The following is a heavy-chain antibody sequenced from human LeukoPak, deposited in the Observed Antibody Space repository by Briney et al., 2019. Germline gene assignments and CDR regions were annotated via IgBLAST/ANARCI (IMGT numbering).Heavy chain of an antibody. Sequence: GGSLRLSWSASGFTFRRDWMGWVRQTPGQGLEWRANINEDGSTTYYVDSVKGRFTISTNNADNSLHLQMNRLRAEHTAVYYCARDATRRGDFASWGQGTLVTVSS. CDR2: INEDGSTT. V-gene: IGHV3-7*01. CDR3: ARDATRRGDFAS. D-gene: IGHD2-15*01. CDR1: GFTFRRDW. J-gene: IGHJ4*02.